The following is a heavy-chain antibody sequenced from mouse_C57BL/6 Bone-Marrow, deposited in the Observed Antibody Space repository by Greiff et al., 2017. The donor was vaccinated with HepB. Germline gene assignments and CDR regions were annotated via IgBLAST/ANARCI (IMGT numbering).Heavy chain of an antibody. J-gene: IGHJ2*01. D-gene: IGHD2-10*01. V-gene: IGHV1-42*01. Sequence: EVHLVESGPELVKPGASVKISCKASGYSFTGYYMNWVKQSPEKSLEWIGEINPSTGGTTYNQKFKAKATLTVDKSSSTAYMQLKSLTSEDSAVYYCARSPYPNNYFDYWGQGTTLTVSS. CDR1: GYSFTGYY. CDR2: INPSTGGT. CDR3: ARSPYPNNYFDY.